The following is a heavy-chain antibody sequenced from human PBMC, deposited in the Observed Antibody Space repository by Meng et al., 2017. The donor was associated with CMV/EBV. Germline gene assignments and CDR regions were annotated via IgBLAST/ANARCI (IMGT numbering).Heavy chain of an antibody. V-gene: IGHV3-9*01. CDR2: ISWNSGSI. Sequence: SLKISCAASGFTFSSYSMNWVRQAPGKGLEWVSGISWNSGSIGYADSVKGRLTISRDNAKNSLYLQMNSLRAEDTALYYCAKSQAYYYGSGSDHFDYWGQGTLVTVSS. D-gene: IGHD3-10*01. CDR1: GFTFSSYS. CDR3: AKSQAYYYGSGSDHFDY. J-gene: IGHJ4*02.